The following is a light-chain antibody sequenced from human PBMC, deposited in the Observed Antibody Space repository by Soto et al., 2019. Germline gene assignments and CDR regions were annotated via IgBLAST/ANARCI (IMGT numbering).Light chain of an antibody. CDR1: QTINRF. CDR3: QHYNSYSEA. Sequence: DFQMTQSPSSLSASVGDRVSITCRANQTINRFLSWYQQKPGEAPKLLIYKASTLKSGVPSRFSGSGSGTEFTLTISSLQPDDFATYYCQHYNSYSEAFGQGTKV. J-gene: IGKJ1*01. CDR2: KAS. V-gene: IGKV1-5*03.